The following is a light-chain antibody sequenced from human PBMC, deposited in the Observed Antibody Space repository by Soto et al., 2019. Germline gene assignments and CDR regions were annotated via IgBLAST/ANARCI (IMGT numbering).Light chain of an antibody. J-gene: IGKJ1*01. Sequence: EIVMTQSPATLSVSPGERATLSCRASQSVFSSLAWYQQKPGQAPRLLIYGAATRATGIPARFSGSGSGTEFTLTISSLQPDDFATYYCQQYNSYWTFGQGTKVEIK. CDR1: QSVFSS. V-gene: IGKV3-15*01. CDR2: GAA. CDR3: QQYNSYWT.